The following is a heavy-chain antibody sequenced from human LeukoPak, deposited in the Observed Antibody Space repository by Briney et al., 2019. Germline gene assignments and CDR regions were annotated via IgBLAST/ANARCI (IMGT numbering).Heavy chain of an antibody. CDR1: GYTFTDHY. CDR2: INCNTGGT. V-gene: IGHV1-2*02. J-gene: IGHJ6*02. Sequence: ASVKVSCKASGYTFTDHYIHWIRQAPGQGLEWMGWINCNTGGTNYAKKFQGRVTMTRDTSISTVHLELSRLKSDDTAAYYCATYCSSISCYPYYSMEVWGQGTTVTVSS. D-gene: IGHD2-2*01. CDR3: ATYCSSISCYPYYSMEV.